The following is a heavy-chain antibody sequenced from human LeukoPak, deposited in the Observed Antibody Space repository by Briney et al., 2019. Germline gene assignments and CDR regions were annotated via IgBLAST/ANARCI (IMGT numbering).Heavy chain of an antibody. V-gene: IGHV4-39*01. CDR3: ASRDGYNFGGFDY. Sequence: SETLSLTCTVSGGSISSSSYYWGWIRQPPGKGLEWIGSIYYSGSTYYNPSLKSRVTISVDTSKNQFSLKLSSVTAADTAVYYCASRDGYNFGGFDYWGQGTLVTVSS. D-gene: IGHD5-24*01. J-gene: IGHJ4*02. CDR2: IYYSGST. CDR1: GGSISSSSYY.